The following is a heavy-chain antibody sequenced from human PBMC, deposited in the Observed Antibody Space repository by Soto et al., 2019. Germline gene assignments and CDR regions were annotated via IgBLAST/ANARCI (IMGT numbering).Heavy chain of an antibody. J-gene: IGHJ5*02. CDR3: ARTLRTEGYCSGGSCYDGRSIHP. CDR2: IRSSSSYI. CDR1: GFTFSSYS. D-gene: IGHD2-15*01. V-gene: IGHV3-21*01. Sequence: EVQLVESGGGLVKPGGSLRLSCAASGFTFSSYSMNWVRQAPGKGLEWVSSIRSSSSYIYYADSVKGRFTISRDNAKNSLHLQMNSQRAEDPPGVYRARTLRTEGYCSGGSCYDGRSIHPWGQGTLNTVSS.